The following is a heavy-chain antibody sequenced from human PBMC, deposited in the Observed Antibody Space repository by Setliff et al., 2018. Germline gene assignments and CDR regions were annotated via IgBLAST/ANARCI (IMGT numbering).Heavy chain of an antibody. Sequence: ETLSLSCAASGFTFSTYSMSWVRQAPGKGLEWVANIKQDGSEKYYVDSVKGRFTISRDNAKNSLYLQMNSLRAEDTAVYYCARVGGRAKGYFDLWGRGTLVTVSS. CDR2: IKQDGSEK. J-gene: IGHJ2*01. D-gene: IGHD2-15*01. CDR3: ARVGGRAKGYFDL. CDR1: GFTFSTYS. V-gene: IGHV3-7*03.